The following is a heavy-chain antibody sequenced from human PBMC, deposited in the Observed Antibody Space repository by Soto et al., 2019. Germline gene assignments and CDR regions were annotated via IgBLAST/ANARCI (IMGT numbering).Heavy chain of an antibody. CDR1: GGSINSYY. CDR3: AKAVGIRGVYNWFDP. D-gene: IGHD3-10*01. V-gene: IGHV4-4*07. CDR2: IYSTGAT. J-gene: IGHJ5*02. Sequence: SETLSLTCTVSGGSINSYYWSWIRQSAGKGLEWIGRIYSTGATNYNPALKSRVTLSVDTSKNQFSLRLTSVTAADTAVYYCAKAVGIRGVYNWFDPWGRGILVTVSS.